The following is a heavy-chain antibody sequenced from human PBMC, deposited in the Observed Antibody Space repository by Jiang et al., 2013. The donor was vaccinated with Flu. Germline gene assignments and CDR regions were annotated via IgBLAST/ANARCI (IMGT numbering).Heavy chain of an antibody. J-gene: IGHJ4*02. Sequence: PGKGLEWVGRIKIKSEGETTDYAASVKGRFTISRDDSKNTVYLQMSSLKTEDTAVYYCTTDSGRFSYGFDYWGQGNLVTVSS. D-gene: IGHD5-18*01. V-gene: IGHV3-15*07. CDR2: IKIKSEGETT. CDR3: TTDSGRFSYGFDY.